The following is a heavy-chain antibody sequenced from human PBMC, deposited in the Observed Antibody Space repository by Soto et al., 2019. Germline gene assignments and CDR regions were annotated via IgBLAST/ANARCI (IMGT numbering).Heavy chain of an antibody. D-gene: IGHD3-22*01. Sequence: VASVKVSCKASGYTFTSYGISWVRQAPGQGLEWMGWISAYNGNTNYAQKLQGRVTMTTDTSTSTAYMELRSLRSDDTAVYYCARDSPYYYDSSGYYSFDYWGQGPLVTVYS. CDR1: GYTFTSYG. V-gene: IGHV1-18*01. CDR3: ARDSPYYYDSSGYYSFDY. J-gene: IGHJ4*02. CDR2: ISAYNGNT.